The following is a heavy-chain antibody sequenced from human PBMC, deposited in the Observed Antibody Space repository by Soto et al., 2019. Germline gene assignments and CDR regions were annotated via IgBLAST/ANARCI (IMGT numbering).Heavy chain of an antibody. D-gene: IGHD6-13*01. CDR2: TYYRSTWSN. CDR1: GDSVSSNSAA. V-gene: IGHV6-1*01. CDR3: ARQIAATGTAGTFDY. Sequence: QVQLQQSGPGLVKPSQTLSLTCAISGDSVSSNSAAWTWIRQSPSRGLEWLGRTYYRSTWSNDYAISVTSRITINPETSNNQFSLHLNSVTPEDTAVYYCARQIAATGTAGTFDYWGQGTLVTVSS. J-gene: IGHJ4*02.